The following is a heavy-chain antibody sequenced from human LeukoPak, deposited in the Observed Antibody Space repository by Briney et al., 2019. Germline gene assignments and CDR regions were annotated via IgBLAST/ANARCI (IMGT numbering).Heavy chain of an antibody. CDR3: ARDVPSRTLDAFDI. V-gene: IGHV1-69*06. CDR2: IIPIFGTA. J-gene: IGHJ3*02. CDR1: GGTFSSYA. D-gene: IGHD2-2*01. Sequence: ASVKVSCKASGGTFSSYAISWVRQAPGQGLEWMGGIIPIFGTANYAQKFQGRVTITADKSTSTAYMELSSLRSEDTAVCYCARDVPSRTLDAFDIWGQGTMVTVSS.